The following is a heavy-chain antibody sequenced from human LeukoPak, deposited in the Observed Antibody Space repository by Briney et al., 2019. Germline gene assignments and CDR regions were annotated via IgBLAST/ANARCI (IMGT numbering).Heavy chain of an antibody. Sequence: GRSLRLSCAASGFTFSSYGMHWVRQAPGKGLEWVAVISYDGSNKYYADSVKGRFTISRDNSRNTLYLQMNSLRAEDTAVYYCAKDSYSSTSYYYYYMDVWGKGTTVTVSS. CDR1: GFTFSSYG. CDR3: AKDSYSSTSYYYYYMDV. V-gene: IGHV3-30*18. J-gene: IGHJ6*03. CDR2: ISYDGSNK. D-gene: IGHD6-13*01.